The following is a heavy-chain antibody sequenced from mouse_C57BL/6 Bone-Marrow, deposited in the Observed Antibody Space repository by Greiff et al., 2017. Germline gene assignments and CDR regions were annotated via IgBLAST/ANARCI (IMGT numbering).Heavy chain of an antibody. CDR3: ARGSNYYGSSVLDY. CDR2: IWSGGST. CDR1: GFSLTSYG. D-gene: IGHD1-1*01. V-gene: IGHV2-2*01. Sequence: VQRVESGPGLVQPSQSLSITCTVSGFSLTSYGVHWVRQSPGKGLEWLGVIWSGGSTDYNAAFISRLSISKDNSKSQVFFKMNSLQADDTAIYYCARGSNYYGSSVLDYWGQGTTLTVSS. J-gene: IGHJ2*01.